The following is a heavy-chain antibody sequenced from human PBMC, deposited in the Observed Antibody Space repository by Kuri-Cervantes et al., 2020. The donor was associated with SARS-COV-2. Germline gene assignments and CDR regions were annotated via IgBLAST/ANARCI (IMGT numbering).Heavy chain of an antibody. D-gene: IGHD4-23*01. CDR1: GGSIRSGAYY. CDR3: ATDKPSYGGNGYLQL. Sequence: LRLSCSVSGGSIRSGAYYCHWIRHRPGKGLEWIGNIYYNGVTYYNPSLKSRVTISVDTSKNQFSLKLSSMTAAHTAVYYCATDKPSYGGNGYLQLWGQGTLVTVSS. V-gene: IGHV4-31*03. J-gene: IGHJ1*01. CDR2: IYYNGVT.